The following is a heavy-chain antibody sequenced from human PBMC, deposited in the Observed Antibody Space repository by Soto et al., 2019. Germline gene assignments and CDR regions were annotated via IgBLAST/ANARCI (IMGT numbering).Heavy chain of an antibody. CDR3: ARDPNTYSSSWHFDY. D-gene: IGHD6-13*01. CDR1: GYTFTSYA. CDR2: INAGNGNT. J-gene: IGHJ4*02. V-gene: IGHV1-3*01. Sequence: QVQLVQSGAEVKKPGASVKVSCKASGYTFTSYAMYWVRQAPGQRLEWMGWINAGNGNTKYSQKFQGRVTITRDTSASTAYMELSSLRSEDTAVYYCARDPNTYSSSWHFDYWGQGTLVTVSS.